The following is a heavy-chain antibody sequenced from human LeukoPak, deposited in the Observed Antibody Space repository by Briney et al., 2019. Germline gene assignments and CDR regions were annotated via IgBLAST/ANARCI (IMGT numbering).Heavy chain of an antibody. V-gene: IGHV3-49*04. CDR1: GFTFGDYS. D-gene: IGHD3-22*01. J-gene: IGHJ4*02. CDR2: IRSKAFDGTT. CDR3: TRGNFDSSGYYFDY. Sequence: PGGSLRLSCSASGFTFGDYSMNWVRQAPGKGLEWVGFIRSKAFDGTTQYATSVKGRFTISRDDSKNIAYLQMNSLKTEDTAVYYCTRGNFDSSGYYFDYWGQGTLVTVSS.